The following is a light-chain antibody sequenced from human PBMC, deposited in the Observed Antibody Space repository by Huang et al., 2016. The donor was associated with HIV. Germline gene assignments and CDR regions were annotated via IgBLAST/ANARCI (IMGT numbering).Light chain of an antibody. V-gene: IGKV3-15*01. CDR1: QSVSSN. CDR3: QQYNNWPPWYT. CDR2: GAS. Sequence: EIVMTQSPATLSVSPGERATLSCRASQSVSSNLAWYQQNPGQAPRLLIYGASTRATGIPARFSCSGSGTEFTLTISSLQSEDFAVYYCQQYNNWPPWYTFGQGTKLEIK. J-gene: IGKJ2*01.